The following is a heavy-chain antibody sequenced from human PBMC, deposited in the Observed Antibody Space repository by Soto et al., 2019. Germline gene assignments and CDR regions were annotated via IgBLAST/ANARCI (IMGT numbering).Heavy chain of an antibody. CDR1: GGSVNSPNW. V-gene: IGHV4-4*02. Sequence: QVQLQQSGPGLVEPSGTLSLTCAVSGGSVNSPNWWNWVRQPPETGLEWIGEMHHSGSSNYNPSLKHRLTLSVDKSNNELSMNLNSVTAADTAIYYCGRANSSGSPIDSWGQGILVTVSS. CDR3: GRANSSGSPIDS. CDR2: MHHSGSS. D-gene: IGHD6-19*01. J-gene: IGHJ4*02.